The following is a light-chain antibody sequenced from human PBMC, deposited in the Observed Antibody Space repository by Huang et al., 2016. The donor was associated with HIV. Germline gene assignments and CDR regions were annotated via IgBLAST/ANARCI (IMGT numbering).Light chain of an antibody. CDR2: GAS. CDR1: QGIRNF. V-gene: IGKV1-27*01. Sequence: DIQMTQSPSSLSASVGDRVTITCRASQGIRNFVAWYQQKPGKPPKLLIYGASTLESGVPSLFSGGGSETEFTLTIRSLQTEDVATYYCQKYSNDPRAFGQGTRVDIK. J-gene: IGKJ1*01. CDR3: QKYSNDPRA.